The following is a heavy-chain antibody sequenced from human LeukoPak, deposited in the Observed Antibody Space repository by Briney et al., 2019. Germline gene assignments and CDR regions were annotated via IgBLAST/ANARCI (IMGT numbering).Heavy chain of an antibody. CDR2: IYYSGST. D-gene: IGHD3-9*01. CDR1: GDSISRSSYC. CDR3: ARALPHYDILTGYYIGSGFDY. Sequence: SETLSLTCTVSGDSISRSSYCWGWIRQPPGKGLEWIGSIYYSGSTYYNSSLKSRVTISVDTSKNQFSLRLSSVTAADTAVYYCARALPHYDILTGYYIGSGFDYWGQGTLVTVSS. J-gene: IGHJ4*02. V-gene: IGHV4-39*07.